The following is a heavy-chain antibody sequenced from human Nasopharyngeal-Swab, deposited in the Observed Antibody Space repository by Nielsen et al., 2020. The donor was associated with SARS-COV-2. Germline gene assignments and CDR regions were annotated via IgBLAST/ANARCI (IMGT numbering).Heavy chain of an antibody. CDR1: GYSINSGYY. J-gene: IGHJ4*02. CDR2: IYHSGST. V-gene: IGHV4-38-2*02. CDR3: ACHRTASFYY. D-gene: IGHD1-1*01. Sequence: SETLPLTCTVSGYSINSGYYWDWIRQSPGKGLEWIGSIYHSGSTYYNPSLKSRVTISVDTSRNHFSLKLRSVTGADTAVYYCACHRTASFYYWGQGTLVTVSS.